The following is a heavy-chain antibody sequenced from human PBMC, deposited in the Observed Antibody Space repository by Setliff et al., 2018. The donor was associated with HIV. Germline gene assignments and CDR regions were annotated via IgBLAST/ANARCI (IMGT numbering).Heavy chain of an antibody. CDR3: ARVSQDLLGAFDI. J-gene: IGHJ3*02. D-gene: IGHD7-27*01. Sequence: SETLSLTCTVSGDSINSGDSYWTWIRHHPGKGLEWIGYIYYSRSTNYNPSLKSRVIISVDSSKNQFFLKLTSVTAADTAMYYCARVSQDLLGAFDIWGQGTMVTVSS. CDR1: GDSINSGDSY. V-gene: IGHV4-31*03. CDR2: IYYSRST.